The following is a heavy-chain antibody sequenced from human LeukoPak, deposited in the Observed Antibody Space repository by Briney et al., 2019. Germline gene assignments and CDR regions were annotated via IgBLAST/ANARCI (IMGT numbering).Heavy chain of an antibody. V-gene: IGHV3-49*04. D-gene: IGHD1-26*01. CDR3: TRDGIVGATTGFDY. J-gene: IGHJ4*02. CDR2: IRSKAYGGTT. CDR1: GFAFGDYA. Sequence: PGGSLRLSCTAPGFAFGDYAMSWVRQAPGKGLEWVGFIRSKAYGGTTEYAASVKGRFTISRDDSKSIAYLQMNSLKTEDTAVYYCTRDGIVGATTGFDYWGQGTLVTVSS.